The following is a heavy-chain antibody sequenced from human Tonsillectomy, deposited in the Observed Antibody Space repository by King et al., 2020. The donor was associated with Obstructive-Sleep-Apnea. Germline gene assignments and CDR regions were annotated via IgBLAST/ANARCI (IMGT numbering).Heavy chain of an antibody. CDR3: ARDFDYGDYGYWYFDL. D-gene: IGHD4-17*01. CDR2: ISSSSSYI. Sequence: VQLVESGGGLVKPGGSLRLSCAASGFTFSSYSMNLVRQAPGKGLEWVSSISSSSSYIYYAGSVKGRFTISRDNAKNSLYLQMNSLRAEDTAVYYCARDFDYGDYGYWYFDLWGRGTLVTVSS. CDR1: GFTFSSYS. V-gene: IGHV3-21*01. J-gene: IGHJ2*01.